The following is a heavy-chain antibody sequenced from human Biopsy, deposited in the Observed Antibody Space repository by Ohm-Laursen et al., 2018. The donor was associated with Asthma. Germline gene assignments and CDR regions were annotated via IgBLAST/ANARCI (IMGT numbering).Heavy chain of an antibody. J-gene: IGHJ4*02. CDR3: ARKAGSCISRTCYSLDF. V-gene: IGHV1-69*13. CDR2: INSVFGTT. Sequence: SVKVSCKSLGGTFNTYVIVWVRQAPGQGLEWMGGINSVFGTTTYPQKFQDRVTITADDSTSTVYMELSSLRSEDTAVYYCARKAGSCISRTCYSLDFWGQGTLVTVSS. CDR1: GGTFNTYV. D-gene: IGHD2-2*01.